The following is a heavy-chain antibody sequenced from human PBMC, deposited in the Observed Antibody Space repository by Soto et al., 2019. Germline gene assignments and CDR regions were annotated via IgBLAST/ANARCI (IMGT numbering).Heavy chain of an antibody. Sequence: QVQLVESGGGVVHPGRSLRLTCAASGFTLRNYAMHWVRQAPGKGLEWVAVISYDESNKYYADSVKGRFTISRDNSKNTLYLQMNTLRPEDTAVYYCARDQNYDFWSGSRPFDYWGQGTLVTVSS. CDR1: GFTLRNYA. V-gene: IGHV3-30-3*01. J-gene: IGHJ4*02. CDR2: ISYDESNK. D-gene: IGHD3-3*01. CDR3: ARDQNYDFWSGSRPFDY.